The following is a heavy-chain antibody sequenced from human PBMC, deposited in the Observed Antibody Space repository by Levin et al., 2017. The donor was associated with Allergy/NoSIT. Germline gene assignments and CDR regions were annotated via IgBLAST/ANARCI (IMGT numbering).Heavy chain of an antibody. V-gene: IGHV3-11*05. D-gene: IGHD2-15*01. CDR1: GFTFSDSY. CDR2: ISRSSSYT. CDR3: ARGGRAPPGPDIVVVVPATPFDY. Sequence: LSLTCAASGFTFSDSYMSWLRQAPGKGLEWVSYISRSSSYTNYADSVKGRFTISRDNAKNSLYLQMNSLRVEDTAVYYCARGGRAPPGPDIVVVVPATPFDYWGQGTLVTVSS. J-gene: IGHJ4*02.